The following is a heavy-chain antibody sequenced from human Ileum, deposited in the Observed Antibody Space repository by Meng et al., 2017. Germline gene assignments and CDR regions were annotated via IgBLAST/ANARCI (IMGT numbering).Heavy chain of an antibody. CDR2: TYYRSKWYN. D-gene: IGHD6-25*01. Sequence: QAQRQQSGPGGVKPPQTPSLTLATPGTSFFNNSATWNWVRHSPSRGLEWMGRTYYRSKWYNDYALSVNSRITVNPDTSKNQISLQRNSVTPDDTAVYYCAREAHLAAFGHWGQGTLVTVSS. V-gene: IGHV6-1*01. J-gene: IGHJ4*02. CDR1: GTSFFNNSAT. CDR3: AREAHLAAFGH.